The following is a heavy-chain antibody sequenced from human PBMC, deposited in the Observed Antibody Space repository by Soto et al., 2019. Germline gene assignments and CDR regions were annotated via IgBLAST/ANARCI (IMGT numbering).Heavy chain of an antibody. CDR1: GGTFSSYA. CDR2: IIPIFGTA. V-gene: IGHV1-69*12. J-gene: IGHJ5*02. CDR3: ARDRGPSSGYYPDWFDP. D-gene: IGHD3-22*01. Sequence: QVQLVQSGAEVKKPGSSVKVSCKASGGTFSSYAISWVRQAPGQGLEWMGEIIPIFGTANYAQKFQGRVTITAXXSXSXXSVELSSLRSEGTAVYYCARDRGPSSGYYPDWFDPWGQGTMVTVSS.